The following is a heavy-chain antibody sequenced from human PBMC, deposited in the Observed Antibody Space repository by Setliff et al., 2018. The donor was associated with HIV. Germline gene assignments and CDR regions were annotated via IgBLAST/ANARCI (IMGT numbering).Heavy chain of an antibody. CDR1: GTSFSDHY. J-gene: IGHJ4*02. D-gene: IGHD2-21*02. CDR3: VRWYGCVSGACYRADY. V-gene: IGHV4-34*01. Sequence: SETLSLTCSVYGTSFSDHYWSWIRQTPGKGLEWIGEMNQSGTTNYNPSLKSRVTMSIDTSERQFSLKLTSVTAADTADYYCVRWYGCVSGACYRADYWGQGTMVTVSS. CDR2: MNQSGTT.